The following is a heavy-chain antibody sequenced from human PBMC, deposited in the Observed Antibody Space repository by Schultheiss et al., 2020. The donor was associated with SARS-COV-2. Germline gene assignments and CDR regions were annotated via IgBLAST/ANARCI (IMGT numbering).Heavy chain of an antibody. J-gene: IGHJ4*02. D-gene: IGHD1-1*01. CDR3: AKGDRVPGDY. CDR2: ISYDGSNK. V-gene: IGHV3-30*07. CDR1: GFTFSSYA. Sequence: GGSLRLSCAASGFTFSSYAMHWVRQAPGKGLEWVAVISYDGSNKYYADSVKGRFTISRDNSKNTLYLQMNSLRAEDTAVYYCAKGDRVPGDYWGQGTLVTVSS.